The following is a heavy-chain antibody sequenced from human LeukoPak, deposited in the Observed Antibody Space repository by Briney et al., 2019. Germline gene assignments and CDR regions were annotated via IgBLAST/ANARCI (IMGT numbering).Heavy chain of an antibody. CDR3: ARRGYSYGYSPYFDY. CDR1: GYSIRSGFY. D-gene: IGHD5-18*01. Sequence: SETLSLTCTVSGYSIRSGFYWGWIRQAPGKGLEWIGSIYYSGSTYYNPSLKSRVTISVDTSKNQFSLKLSSVTAADTAVYYCARRGYSYGYSPYFDYWGQGTLVTVSS. V-gene: IGHV4-38-2*02. J-gene: IGHJ4*02. CDR2: IYYSGST.